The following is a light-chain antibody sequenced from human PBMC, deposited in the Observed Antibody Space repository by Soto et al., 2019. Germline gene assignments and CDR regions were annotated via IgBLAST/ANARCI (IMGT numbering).Light chain of an antibody. Sequence: SYELTQPPSVAGSPGQTARLTCSGDALPKQYAYWYQQKPGQAPVLVIYKDSERPSGIPERFSGSSSGTTVTLTISGVQAEDEADYYCQSADSSGTYWVFGGGTKLTVL. CDR3: QSADSSGTYWV. J-gene: IGLJ3*02. CDR1: ALPKQY. V-gene: IGLV3-25*03. CDR2: KDS.